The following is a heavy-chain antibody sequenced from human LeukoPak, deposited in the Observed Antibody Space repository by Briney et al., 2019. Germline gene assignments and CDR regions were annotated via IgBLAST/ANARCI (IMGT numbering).Heavy chain of an antibody. CDR2: FYTSGST. D-gene: IGHD2-8*01. V-gene: IGHV4-61*02. CDR3: AGVYYYYYYMDV. J-gene: IGHJ6*03. Sequence: IRRFYTSGSTNYNPSLKSRLTISVDTSKNQFSLKLSSVTAADTAVYYCAGVYYYYYYMDVWGKGTTVTVSS.